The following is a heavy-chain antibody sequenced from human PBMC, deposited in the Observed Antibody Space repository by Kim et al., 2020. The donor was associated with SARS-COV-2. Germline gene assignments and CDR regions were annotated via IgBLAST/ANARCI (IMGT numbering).Heavy chain of an antibody. CDR3: ARSRNFDS. CDR1: GFTFRSYA. J-gene: IGHJ4*02. Sequence: GGSLRLSCAASGFTFRSYAMSWVRQAPGKGLEWVSSISNSDGSTNYADSVKGRFTISRDNSKNTLYLQMNSLRAEDTAVYYCARSRNFDSWGQGTLVPVSS. CDR2: ISNSDGST. V-gene: IGHV3-23*01.